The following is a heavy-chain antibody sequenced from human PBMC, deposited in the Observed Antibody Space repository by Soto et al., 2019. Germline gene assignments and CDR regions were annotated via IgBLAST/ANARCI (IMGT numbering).Heavy chain of an antibody. Sequence: EVQLLESGGGLVQPGGSLRLSCAASGVTFSSYAMSWVRQAPGKGLEWVSAISGSGGSTYYADSVKGRFTISRDNSKNTLYLQMNSLRAEDTAVYYCANLGPYYDILTGYYIKSYFDYWGQGTLVSVSS. V-gene: IGHV3-23*01. CDR3: ANLGPYYDILTGYYIKSYFDY. D-gene: IGHD3-9*01. CDR2: ISGSGGST. CDR1: GVTFSSYA. J-gene: IGHJ4*02.